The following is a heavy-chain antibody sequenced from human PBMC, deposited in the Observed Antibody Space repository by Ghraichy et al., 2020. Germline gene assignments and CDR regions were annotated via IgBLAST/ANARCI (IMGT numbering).Heavy chain of an antibody. CDR3: ARSPPYASLDY. D-gene: IGHD2-2*01. J-gene: IGHJ4*02. Sequence: ASVKVSFKASGYTFTSYGICWVRQAPGQRLEGMGWISAYKGNTNYAQKLQGRVTMTTDTSTSTAYMELRSLRSDDTAVYYCARSPPYASLDYWGQGTLVTVSS. CDR1: GYTFTSYG. V-gene: IGHV1-18*01. CDR2: ISAYKGNT.